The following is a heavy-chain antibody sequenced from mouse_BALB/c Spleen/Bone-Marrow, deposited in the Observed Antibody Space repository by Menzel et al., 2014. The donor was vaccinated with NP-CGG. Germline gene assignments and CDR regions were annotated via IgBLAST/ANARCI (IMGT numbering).Heavy chain of an antibody. D-gene: IGHD1-1*01. CDR3: ARSGSSSGYFDY. CDR2: ISSGSSTI. CDR1: GFTFXSFA. V-gene: IGHV5-17*02. J-gene: IGHJ2*01. Sequence: EVMLVESGGGLVQPGGSRKLSCAASGFTFXSFAMHWVRQAPEKGLEWVAYISSGSSTIYYADTVMGRFTISRDNPKNTLSLQMTSLRSEDTAMYYCARSGSSSGYFDYWGQGTTLTVSS.